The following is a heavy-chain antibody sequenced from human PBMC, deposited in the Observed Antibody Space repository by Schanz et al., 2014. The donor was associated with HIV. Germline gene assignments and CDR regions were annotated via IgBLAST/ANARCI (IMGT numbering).Heavy chain of an antibody. D-gene: IGHD1-20*01. V-gene: IGHV3-11*01. CDR2: ISGSGNTI. J-gene: IGHJ6*02. Sequence: QVQLVESGGGLVKPGGSLRLSCAASGFTFSDYYMSWIRQAPGKGLEWVSYISGSGNTIYYADSVKGRFTISRDNAKNSLSLQINSLRAEDTAIYYCAKTSITLGMDVWGQGTTVTVSS. CDR1: GFTFSDYY. CDR3: AKTSITLGMDV.